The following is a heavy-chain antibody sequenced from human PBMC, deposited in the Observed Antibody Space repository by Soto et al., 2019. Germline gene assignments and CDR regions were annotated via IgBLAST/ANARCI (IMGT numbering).Heavy chain of an antibody. CDR3: AKGDYGDNYYYGMDV. J-gene: IGHJ6*02. CDR1: GFTFSSYA. CDR2: ISGSGGST. D-gene: IGHD4-17*01. Sequence: PGGSLRLSCAASGFTFSSYAMSWVRQAPGKGLEWVSAISGSGGSTYYADSVKGRFTISRDNSKNTLYLQMNSLRAEDTAVYYCAKGDYGDNYYYGMDVWGQGTTVTVSS. V-gene: IGHV3-23*01.